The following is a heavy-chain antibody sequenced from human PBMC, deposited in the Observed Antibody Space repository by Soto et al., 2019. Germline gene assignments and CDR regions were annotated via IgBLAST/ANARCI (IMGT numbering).Heavy chain of an antibody. D-gene: IGHD4-17*01. CDR1: GGTFSSYT. CDR3: ASPRPDAVTTWFDY. J-gene: IGHJ4*02. CDR2: IIPILGIA. Sequence: QVQLVQSGAEVKKPGSSVKVSCKASGGTFSSYTISWVRQAPGQGLEWMGRIIPILGIANYAQEFQGRVTSTADKSTSTAYMELSSLRSEDTAVYYCASPRPDAVTTWFDYWGQGTLVTVSS. V-gene: IGHV1-69*02.